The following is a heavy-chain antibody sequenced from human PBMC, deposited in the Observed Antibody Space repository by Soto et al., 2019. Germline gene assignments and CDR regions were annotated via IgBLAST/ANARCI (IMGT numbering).Heavy chain of an antibody. Sequence: ASVKVSCKASGYTFTGYYMHWVRQAPGQGLEWMGWINPNSGGTNYAQKFQGWVTMTRDTSISTAYMELSRLRSDDTAVYYCARARVRKNYDFWSGYPLYYGMDVWGQGTTVTVSS. CDR1: GYTFTGYY. CDR3: ARARVRKNYDFWSGYPLYYGMDV. V-gene: IGHV1-2*04. CDR2: INPNSGGT. J-gene: IGHJ6*02. D-gene: IGHD3-3*01.